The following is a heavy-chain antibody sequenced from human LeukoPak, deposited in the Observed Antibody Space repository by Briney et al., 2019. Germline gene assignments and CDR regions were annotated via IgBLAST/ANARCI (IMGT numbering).Heavy chain of an antibody. D-gene: IGHD3-22*01. CDR2: INHSGST. J-gene: IGHJ5*02. CDR1: GVSFSGYY. CDR3: ARDYDSSGYYWFDP. V-gene: IGHV4-34*01. Sequence: SETLSLTCAVYGVSFSGYYCSWIRRPPGEGLEWVGEINHSGSTNYNPSLKSRVTISVDTSKNQFSLKLSSVTAADTAVYYCARDYDSSGYYWFDPWGQGTLVTVSS.